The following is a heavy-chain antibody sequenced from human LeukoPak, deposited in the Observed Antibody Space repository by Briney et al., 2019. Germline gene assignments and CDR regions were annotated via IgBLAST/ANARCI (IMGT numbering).Heavy chain of an antibody. V-gene: IGHV4-34*01. D-gene: IGHD3-10*01. J-gene: IGHJ3*02. CDR2: INHSGST. CDR1: GGSFSDYY. CDR3: ATDPITMVRGVLWKGDAFDI. Sequence: KPSETLSLTCAVYGGSFSDYYWSWIRQPPGKGLEWIGEINHSGSTNYNPSLKSRVTISVDTSRNQFSLKLSSVTAADTAVYYCATDPITMVRGVLWKGDAFDIWGQGTMVTVSS.